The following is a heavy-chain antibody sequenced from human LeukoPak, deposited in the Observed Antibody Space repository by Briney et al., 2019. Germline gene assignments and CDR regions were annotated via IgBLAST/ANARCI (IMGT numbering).Heavy chain of an antibody. CDR2: IRYDGSNK. V-gene: IGHV3-30*02. Sequence: GSLRLSCAASGLTFSSYGMHWVRQAPGKGLEWVAFIRYDGSNKYYADSVKGRFTISRDNSQNTLYLQMNSLRAEDTALYYCAITIRGLEYFQHWGQGTLVTVSS. CDR1: GLTFSSYG. CDR3: AITIRGLEYFQH. D-gene: IGHD3-10*01. J-gene: IGHJ1*01.